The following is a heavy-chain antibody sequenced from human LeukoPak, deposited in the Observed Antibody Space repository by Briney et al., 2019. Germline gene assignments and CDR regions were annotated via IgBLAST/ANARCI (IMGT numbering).Heavy chain of an antibody. CDR3: ARSSVSFGDAFDI. Sequence: GGSLRLSCAASGFTFSSYDMHWVRHATGKGLEWVSAIGTAGDPYYPGSVKGRFTISRENAKNSLYVQMNSLRAWDTAVYYCARSSVSFGDAFDIWGQGTMVTVSS. J-gene: IGHJ3*02. CDR2: IGTAGDP. CDR1: GFTFSSYD. V-gene: IGHV3-13*05. D-gene: IGHD6-19*01.